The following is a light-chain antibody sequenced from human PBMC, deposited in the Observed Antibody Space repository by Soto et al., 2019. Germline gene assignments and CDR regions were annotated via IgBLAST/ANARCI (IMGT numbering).Light chain of an antibody. CDR3: QQLNSYPIT. CDR1: HCISSF. CDR2: AAS. J-gene: IGKJ5*01. V-gene: IGKV1-9*01. Sequence: IQLTQSPSSLSAAVGDSVTITCRASHCISSFLAWYQQKPGKAPKLLIYAASTLQSGVPSRFSGSGSGTDFTPTTSSRQPEDFATSFCQQLNSYPITFGQGTRLEI.